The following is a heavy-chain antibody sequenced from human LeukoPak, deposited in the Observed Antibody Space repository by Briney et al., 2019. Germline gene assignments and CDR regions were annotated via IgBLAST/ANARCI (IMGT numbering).Heavy chain of an antibody. CDR1: GYTFTSYY. CDR2: ISPSGGST. D-gene: IGHD3-22*01. CDR3: ARVPYYDSSGYDN. V-gene: IGHV1-46*01. Sequence: ASVKVSCTASGYTFTSYYIHWVRQAPGQGLEWMGVISPSGGSTTYAQKFQGRVTMTRDTSTSTVYMELSSLTSGDTAVYYCARVPYYDSSGYDNWGQGTLVTVSS. J-gene: IGHJ4*02.